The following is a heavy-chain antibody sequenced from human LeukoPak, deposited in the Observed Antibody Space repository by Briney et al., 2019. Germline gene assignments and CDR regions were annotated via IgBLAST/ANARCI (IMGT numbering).Heavy chain of an antibody. CDR1: GDSVSSNSDA. D-gene: IGHD2-15*01. CDR2: TYYRSKWYN. J-gene: IGHJ3*02. V-gene: IGHV6-1*01. Sequence: PSQTLSLTCAISGDSVSSNSDAWNWIRQSPSRGLEWLGRTYYRSKWYNDCAVSVKSRITINPDTSKNQFSLQLNSMTPEDTAVYYCAGGPSHAFDIWGQGTMVTVSS. CDR3: AGGPSHAFDI.